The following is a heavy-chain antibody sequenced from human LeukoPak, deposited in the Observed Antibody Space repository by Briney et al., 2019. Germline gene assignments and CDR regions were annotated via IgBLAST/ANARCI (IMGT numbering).Heavy chain of an antibody. CDR1: GFTFSNHA. J-gene: IGHJ6*03. V-gene: IGHV3-23*01. CDR3: AKATIVVVPAAPPKNYYYMDV. Sequence: GGSLRLSCAASGFTFSNHAMNWVRQAPGKGLEWVSGINSGGGSTYYTDSVKGRFTIPRDNSKNTLYLQMNSLRAEDTAVYYCAKATIVVVPAAPPKNYYYMDVWGKGTTVTVSS. CDR2: INSGGGST. D-gene: IGHD2-2*01.